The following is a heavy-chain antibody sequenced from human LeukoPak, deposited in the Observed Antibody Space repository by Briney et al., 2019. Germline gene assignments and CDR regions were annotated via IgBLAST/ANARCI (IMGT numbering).Heavy chain of an antibody. CDR2: INHSGST. D-gene: IGHD2-2*01. V-gene: IGHV4-34*01. CDR1: GGSFSGYY. CDR3: ARGRRMPPIVVVPAATRRSFDY. Sequence: SETLSLTCAVYGGSFSGYYWSWIRQPPGKGLEWIGEINHSGSTNYNPSLKSRVTISVDTSKNQFPLKLSSVTAADTAVYYCARGRRMPPIVVVPAATRRSFDYWGQGTLVTVSS. J-gene: IGHJ4*02.